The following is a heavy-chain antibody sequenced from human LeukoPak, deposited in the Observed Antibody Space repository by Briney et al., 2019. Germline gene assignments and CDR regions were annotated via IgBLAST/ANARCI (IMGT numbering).Heavy chain of an antibody. CDR2: IYYSGST. D-gene: IGHD3-22*01. V-gene: IGHV4-59*01. CDR3: ARADYYDSSGYYYGPPGDDAFDI. CDR1: GGSISSYH. J-gene: IGHJ3*02. Sequence: SETLSLTCTVSGGSISSYHWSWIRQPPGKGLEWIGYIYYSGSTNYNPSLKSRVTISVDTSKNQFSLKLSSVTAADTAVYYCARADYYDSSGYYYGPPGDDAFDIWGQGTMVTVSS.